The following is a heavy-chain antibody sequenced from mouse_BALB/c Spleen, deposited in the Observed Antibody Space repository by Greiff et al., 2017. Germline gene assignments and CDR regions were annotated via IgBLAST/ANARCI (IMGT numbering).Heavy chain of an antibody. V-gene: IGHV5-6-5*01. CDR1: GFTFSSYA. CDR2: ISSGGST. CDR3: ARRGFHDY. J-gene: IGHJ2*03. Sequence: EVHLVESGGGLVKPGGSLKLSCAASGFTFSSYAMSWVRQTPEERLEWVASISSGGSTYYSDSVKGRFTISIANARNILYLQMSSLRSEDTAMYYCARRGFHDYWGQGTSLTVSS.